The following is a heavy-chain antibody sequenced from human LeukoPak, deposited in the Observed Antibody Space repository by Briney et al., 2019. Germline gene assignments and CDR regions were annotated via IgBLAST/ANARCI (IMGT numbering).Heavy chain of an antibody. CDR3: AKSNGYGLVDI. CDR1: GYAISSGYY. V-gene: IGHV4-38-2*02. Sequence: SETLSLTCTVSGYAISSGYYWGWIRQPPGRGLEWIGSIYYSGSTYYNPSLKSRVTISVDTSRNQFSLKLNSVTAADTAVYYCAKSNGYGLVDIWGQGTMVTVSS. J-gene: IGHJ3*02. CDR2: IYYSGST. D-gene: IGHD3-10*01.